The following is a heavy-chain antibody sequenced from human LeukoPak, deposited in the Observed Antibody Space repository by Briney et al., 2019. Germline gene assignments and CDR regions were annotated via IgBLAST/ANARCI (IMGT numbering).Heavy chain of an antibody. CDR3: ARDGRAVAGNGGDDAFDI. CDR1: GFTFSSYA. CDR2: ISYDGSNK. D-gene: IGHD6-19*01. Sequence: PGGSLRLYCAASGFTFSSYAIHWVRQAPGKGLEWVAVISYDGSNKYYADSVKGRFTISRDNSKNTLYLQMNSLRAEDTAVYYCARDGRAVAGNGGDDAFDIWGQGTMVTVSS. V-gene: IGHV3-30-3*01. J-gene: IGHJ3*02.